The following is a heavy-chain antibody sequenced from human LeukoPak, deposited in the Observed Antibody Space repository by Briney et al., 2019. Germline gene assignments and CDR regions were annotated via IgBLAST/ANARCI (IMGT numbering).Heavy chain of an antibody. D-gene: IGHD7-27*01. V-gene: IGHV1-8*01. Sequence: ASVKVSCKASGYTFTNYDINWVRQAPGQGLEWMGWMGSNSGDTVYAQKFQDRVTMTRDTFISTAYMELNNVRSEDTAVYYCVRGPPNWGFDYWGQGTLVTVSS. J-gene: IGHJ4*02. CDR1: GYTFTNYD. CDR2: MGSNSGDT. CDR3: VRGPPNWGFDY.